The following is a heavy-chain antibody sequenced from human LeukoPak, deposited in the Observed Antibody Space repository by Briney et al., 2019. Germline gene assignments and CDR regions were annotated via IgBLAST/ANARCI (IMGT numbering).Heavy chain of an antibody. D-gene: IGHD3-3*01. CDR3: ARGQKRITIFGVVETKKNWFDP. CDR1: GYTFSSYY. J-gene: IGHJ5*02. Sequence: ASVEVSCKASGYTFSSYYMHWVRQAPGQGLEWMGIINPSGAITTYAQKFQGRVTLTRDTSTSTVYMELSSLRSEDTAVYYCARGQKRITIFGVVETKKNWFDPWGQGTLVTVSS. CDR2: INPSGAIT. V-gene: IGHV1-46*01.